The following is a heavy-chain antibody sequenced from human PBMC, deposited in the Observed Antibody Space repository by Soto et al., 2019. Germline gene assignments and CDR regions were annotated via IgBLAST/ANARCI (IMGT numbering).Heavy chain of an antibody. Sequence: PGGSLRLSCAASGFTFSSYAMSWVRQAPGKGLEWVSIISGSGSSTYYVDSVKGWFTISRDNSKNTLYLQMNSLRAEDTAVYYCAKEGGRGGGCFDYWGQGTLVTVSS. CDR1: GFTFSSYA. J-gene: IGHJ4*02. V-gene: IGHV3-23*01. D-gene: IGHD3-16*01. CDR2: ISGSGSST. CDR3: AKEGGRGGGCFDY.